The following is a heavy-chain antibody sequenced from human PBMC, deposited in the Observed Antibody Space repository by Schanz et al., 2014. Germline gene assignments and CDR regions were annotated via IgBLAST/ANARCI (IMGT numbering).Heavy chain of an antibody. D-gene: IGHD5-12*01. Sequence: QLVESGGGVVQPGRSLRLSCAASGFTFSSYAMHWVRQAPGKGLEWVSLVTWDGGYTYYADSVKGRFTISRDNSKNSLYLQMDSLRSEDTALYYCAKNRAGGYESCLDSSGQGTLVTVSS. CDR3: AKNRAGGYESCLDS. J-gene: IGHJ4*02. CDR2: VTWDGGYT. CDR1: GFTFSSYA. V-gene: IGHV3-43*02.